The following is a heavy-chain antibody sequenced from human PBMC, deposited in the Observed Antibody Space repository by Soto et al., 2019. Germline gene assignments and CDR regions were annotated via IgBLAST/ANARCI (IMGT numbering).Heavy chain of an antibody. CDR1: GGTFSSYA. CDR2: IIPIFGTA. D-gene: IGHD6-6*01. J-gene: IGHJ6*02. V-gene: IGHV1-69*13. CDR3: ARDLRSIAARLYYYYYGMDV. Sequence: SVKVSCKASGGTFSSYAISWVRQAPGQGLEWMGGIIPIFGTANYAQKFQGRVTITADESTSTAYMELSSLRSGDTAVYYCARDLRSIAARLYYYYYGMDVWGQGTTVTVSS.